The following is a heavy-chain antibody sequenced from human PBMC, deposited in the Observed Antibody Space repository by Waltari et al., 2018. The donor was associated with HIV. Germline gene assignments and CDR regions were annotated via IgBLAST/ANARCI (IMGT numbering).Heavy chain of an antibody. CDR1: GGSFSGYS. CDR2: INHSGSS. D-gene: IGHD4-17*01. Sequence: QVQLQQWGAGLLRPSETLSLTCAVYGGSFSGYSWIWIRQPPGKGLEWIGEINHSGSSNYNPSLKSRVTISVDTSKNQFSLRLRSVTAADTAVYYCARDSVPSFDYGDYYYYGMDVWSQGTTVTVSS. CDR3: ARDSVPSFDYGDYYYYGMDV. V-gene: IGHV4-34*01. J-gene: IGHJ6*01.